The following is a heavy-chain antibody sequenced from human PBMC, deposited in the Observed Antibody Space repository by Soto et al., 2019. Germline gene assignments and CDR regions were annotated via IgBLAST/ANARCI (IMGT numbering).Heavy chain of an antibody. V-gene: IGHV3-21*04. D-gene: IGHD2-2*01. CDR2: ISSSSSYI. Sequence: GGSLRLSCAASGFTFSSYSMNWVRQAPGKGLEWVSSISSSSSYIYYADSVKGRLTISRDNAKNTLYLQMNSLRAEDTAVYYCAKGGLGDCSTTSCLFHFDDWGLGSLVTVSS. J-gene: IGHJ4*02. CDR1: GFTFSSYS. CDR3: AKGGLGDCSTTSCLFHFDD.